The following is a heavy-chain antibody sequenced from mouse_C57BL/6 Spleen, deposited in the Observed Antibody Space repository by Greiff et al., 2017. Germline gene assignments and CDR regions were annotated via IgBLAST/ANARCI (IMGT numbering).Heavy chain of an antibody. CDR3: AREGTDWYFDV. CDR1: GYAFSSYW. CDR2: IYPGDGDT. J-gene: IGHJ1*03. Sequence: VQLQESGAELVKPGASVKISCKASGYAFSSYWMNWVKQRPGKGLEWIGQIYPGDGDTNYNGKFKGKATLTADKSSSTAYMQLSSLTSEDSAVYFCAREGTDWYFDVWGTGTTVTVSS. D-gene: IGHD3-3*01. V-gene: IGHV1-80*01.